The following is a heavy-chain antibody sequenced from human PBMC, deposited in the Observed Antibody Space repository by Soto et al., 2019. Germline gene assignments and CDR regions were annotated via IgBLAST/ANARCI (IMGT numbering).Heavy chain of an antibody. V-gene: IGHV4-39*01. J-gene: IGHJ6*01. CDR3: ARLPTGGMDA. Sequence: QVLLQESGPGLVKPSETLSLTCTVSGGSISSTSSYWGWIRQPPGQGLEWVACVDYSGSTYYKPSLKSRVTISVDTSKNQFSLKLSSVTAADTAVYYCARLPTGGMDAW. CDR1: GGSISSTSSY. CDR2: VDYSGST.